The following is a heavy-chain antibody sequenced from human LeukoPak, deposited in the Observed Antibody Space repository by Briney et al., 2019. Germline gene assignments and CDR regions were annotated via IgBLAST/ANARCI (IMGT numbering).Heavy chain of an antibody. CDR1: GFTFSSYV. D-gene: IGHD5-12*01. J-gene: IGHJ4*02. CDR2: IKEDGSEK. CDR3: ARVMWMGWYFDS. Sequence: GGSLRLSCAASGFTFSSYVMHWVRQAPGKGLEWVANIKEDGSEKYYLDSVKGRFTISRDNAKKSLYLEMNSLRAEATAVYYGARVMWMGWYFDSWGQGTLVTVSS. V-gene: IGHV3-7*01.